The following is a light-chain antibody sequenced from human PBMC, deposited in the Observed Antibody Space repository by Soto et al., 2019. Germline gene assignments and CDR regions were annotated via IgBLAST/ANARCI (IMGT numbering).Light chain of an antibody. Sequence: QSALTQPPSASGSPGQSVAISCTGTSSDVGGYTYVSWYQLHPGKAPKLMIYEVNTRPSGVPDRFSGSKSGNTASLTVSGLQAEDEADYYSSSYAGSSNVFGTGTKLTVL. CDR3: SSYAGSSNV. CDR2: EVN. CDR1: SSDVGGYTY. V-gene: IGLV2-8*01. J-gene: IGLJ1*01.